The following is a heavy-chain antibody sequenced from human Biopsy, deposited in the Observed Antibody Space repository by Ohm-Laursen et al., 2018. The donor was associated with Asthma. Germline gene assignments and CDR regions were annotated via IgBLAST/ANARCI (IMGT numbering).Heavy chain of an antibody. Sequence: SVKVSCKSLGGTFNTYVIGWVRQAPGQGLEWMGGINSVFGTTTYPQKFQDRVTITSDDSTSTVYMKLSSLRSEDTAVYYCARKAGSCISRTCYSLDFWGQGTLVTVSS. D-gene: IGHD2-2*01. CDR1: GGTFNTYV. CDR3: ARKAGSCISRTCYSLDF. J-gene: IGHJ4*02. V-gene: IGHV1-69*13. CDR2: INSVFGTT.